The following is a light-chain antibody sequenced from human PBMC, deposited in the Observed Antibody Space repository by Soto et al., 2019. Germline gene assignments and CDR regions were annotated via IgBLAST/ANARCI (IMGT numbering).Light chain of an antibody. V-gene: IGLV2-8*01. CDR2: EVS. CDR1: SSDVGGYYY. CDR3: SSYAGTNTPYV. J-gene: IGLJ1*01. Sequence: QSALTQPPSASGSPGQSVTISCTGTSSDVGGYYYVSWYQQHPGKAPKLMIYEVSKRPSGVPDRFSGSKSGNTASLIVSGLQAEDEADYYCSSYAGTNTPYVFGTGTKLTVL.